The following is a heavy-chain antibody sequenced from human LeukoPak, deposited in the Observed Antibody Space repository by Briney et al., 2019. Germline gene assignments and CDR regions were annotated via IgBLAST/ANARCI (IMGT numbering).Heavy chain of an antibody. CDR3: ARESRDTAMATDY. J-gene: IGHJ4*02. D-gene: IGHD5-18*01. V-gene: IGHV3-30*04. CDR1: KFTFSSYT. Sequence: GGSLRLSCAASKFTFSSYTMHWVRQAPGKGLDWVAVISYDGRNKYYGDSVKGRFIISRDNSKNTLYLQMNSLRPEDTAIYYCARESRDTAMATDYWGQGTLVTVSS. CDR2: ISYDGRNK.